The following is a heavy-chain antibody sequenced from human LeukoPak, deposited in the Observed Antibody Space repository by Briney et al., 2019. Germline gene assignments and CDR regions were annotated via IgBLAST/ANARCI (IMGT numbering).Heavy chain of an antibody. CDR3: AREAFYSSGWLSLLGY. CDR1: GFTFSSYS. V-gene: IGHV3-23*01. J-gene: IGHJ4*02. Sequence: GGSLRLSCAASGFTFSSYSMHWVRQAPGKGLEWVSVIGGSATSTYYADSVKGRFTISRDKSKNTLYLQMNSLRAEDTAVYYCAREAFYSSGWLSLLGYWGQGTLVTVSS. D-gene: IGHD6-19*01. CDR2: IGGSATST.